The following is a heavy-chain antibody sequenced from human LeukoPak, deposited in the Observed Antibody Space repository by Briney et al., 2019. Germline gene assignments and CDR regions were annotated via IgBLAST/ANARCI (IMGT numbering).Heavy chain of an antibody. CDR3: ARPHSSGWWYFDY. Sequence: GSLRLSCAASGFTFSRYWMHWVRQAPGKGLVWVSHINSDGRSTSYADSVKGRFTISRDNAKNTLYLQLSGLRAEDTAVYYCARPHSSGWWYFDYWGQGTLVTVSS. J-gene: IGHJ4*02. V-gene: IGHV3-74*01. CDR1: GFTFSRYW. D-gene: IGHD6-19*01. CDR2: INSDGRST.